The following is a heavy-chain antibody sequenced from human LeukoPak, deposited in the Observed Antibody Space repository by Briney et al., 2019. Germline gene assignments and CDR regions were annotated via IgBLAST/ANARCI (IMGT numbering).Heavy chain of an antibody. CDR3: AEGTSFDEGMDV. D-gene: IGHD2-2*01. CDR2: INPNSGGT. Sequence: ASVKDSRKASGYTFTGYYMHWVRQAPGQGREWMGWINPNSGGTNYAQKFQGRVTMTRDTSISTAYMELSRLRSDDTAVYYCAEGTSFDEGMDVWGQGTTVTVSS. V-gene: IGHV1-2*02. J-gene: IGHJ6*02. CDR1: GYTFTGYY.